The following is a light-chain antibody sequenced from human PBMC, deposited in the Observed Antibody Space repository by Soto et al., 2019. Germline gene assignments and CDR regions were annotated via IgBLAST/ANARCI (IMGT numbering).Light chain of an antibody. CDR1: QTVNSS. J-gene: IGKJ4*02. CDR3: HQRQTWPLT. CDR2: HTS. Sequence: EVVLTQSRATLSSSPGERAALSGRASQTVNSSLAWYQHKPGQAPRLLIHHTSNRATGIPARFSGSRSGTDFTLTISSLEPEDFAVYYCHQRQTWPLTFGGGTKVDIK. V-gene: IGKV3-11*01.